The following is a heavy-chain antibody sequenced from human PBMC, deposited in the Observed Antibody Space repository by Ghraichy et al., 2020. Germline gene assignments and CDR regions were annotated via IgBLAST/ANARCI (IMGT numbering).Heavy chain of an antibody. Sequence: SETLSLTCTVSGDPISSTNYYWGWIRQPPGKGLEWIGSIYYSGSTHYKPSLKSRVIVSIDTSKNQFSLKLSSISAADTGVYYCATNTSGRWFDPWGQGTLVTVSS. D-gene: IGHD6-19*01. CDR2: IYYSGST. J-gene: IGHJ5*02. V-gene: IGHV4-39*01. CDR1: GDPISSTNYY. CDR3: ATNTSGRWFDP.